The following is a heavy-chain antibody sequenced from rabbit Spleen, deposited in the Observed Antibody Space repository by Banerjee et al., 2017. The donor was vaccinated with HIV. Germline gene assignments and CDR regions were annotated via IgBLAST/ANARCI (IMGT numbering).Heavy chain of an antibody. J-gene: IGHJ4*01. V-gene: IGHV1S45*01. D-gene: IGHD6-1*01. CDR1: GFSLNNKYV. CDR2: INTKSGEN. CDR3: GRSSSAGYAGYAYGFNL. Sequence: QEQLVESGGGLVKPGGSLALTCKASGFSLNNKYVMCWVRQAPGKGLEWIACINTKSGENVYATWSKGRFTISKTSSTTVTLQMTSLTAADTATYFCGRSSSAGYAGYAYGFNLWGQGTLVTVS.